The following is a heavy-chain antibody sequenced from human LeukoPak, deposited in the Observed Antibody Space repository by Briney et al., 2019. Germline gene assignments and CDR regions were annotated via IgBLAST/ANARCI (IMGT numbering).Heavy chain of an antibody. CDR2: FDPEDGET. J-gene: IGHJ5*02. Sequence: ASVNVSCTVSGYTLTELSMHWVRQAPGKGLEWMGGFDPEDGETIYAQRFQGRVTMTEDTSTDTAYMELSSLRSGDTAVYYCATYPPQAVVIIRGWFDPWGQGTLVTVSS. V-gene: IGHV1-24*01. CDR1: GYTLTELS. CDR3: ATYPPQAVVIIRGWFDP. D-gene: IGHD3-3*01.